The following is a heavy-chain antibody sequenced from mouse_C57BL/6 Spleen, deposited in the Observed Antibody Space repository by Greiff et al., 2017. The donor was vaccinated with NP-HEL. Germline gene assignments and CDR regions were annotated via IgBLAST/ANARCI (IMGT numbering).Heavy chain of an antibody. CDR3: ARAWDVGAMDY. CDR1: GYTFTDYY. Sequence: EVQLQQSGPELVKPGASVKISCKASGYTFTDYYMNWVKQSHGKSLEWIGDINPNNGGTIYNQKFKGKATLTVDKSSSTAYMELRSLTSEDSAVYYCARAWDVGAMDYWGQGTSVTVSS. D-gene: IGHD4-1*01. V-gene: IGHV1-26*01. J-gene: IGHJ4*01. CDR2: INPNNGGT.